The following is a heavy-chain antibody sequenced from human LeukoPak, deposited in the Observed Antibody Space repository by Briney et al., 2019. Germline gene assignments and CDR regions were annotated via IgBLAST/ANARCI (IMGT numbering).Heavy chain of an antibody. D-gene: IGHD2-2*01. CDR1: GFTFSSYA. J-gene: IGHJ3*02. V-gene: IGHV3-23*01. Sequence: GGSLRLSCAASGFTFSSYAMSWVRQAPGKGLEWVSAISGSGGSAYYADSVKGQFTISRDNSKNTLYLQMNSLRAEDTAVYYCARGSSRFDIWGQGTMVTVSS. CDR3: ARGSSRFDI. CDR2: ISGSGGSA.